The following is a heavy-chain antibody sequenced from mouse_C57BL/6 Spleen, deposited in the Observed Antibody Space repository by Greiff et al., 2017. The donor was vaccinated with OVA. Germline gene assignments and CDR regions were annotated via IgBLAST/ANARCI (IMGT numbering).Heavy chain of an antibody. Sequence: QVQLQQPGAELVKPGASVKLSCKASGYTFTSYWMHWVKQRPGQGLEWIGMIHPNSGSTNYNEKFKSKATLTVDKSSSTAYMQRSSLTSEDSAVYYCARSYSNYAMDYWGQGTSVTVSS. D-gene: IGHD2-5*01. CDR2: IHPNSGST. CDR1: GYTFTSYW. V-gene: IGHV1-64*01. CDR3: ARSYSNYAMDY. J-gene: IGHJ4*01.